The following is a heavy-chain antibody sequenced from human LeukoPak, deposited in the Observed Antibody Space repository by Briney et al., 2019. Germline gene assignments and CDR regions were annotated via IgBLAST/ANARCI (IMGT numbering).Heavy chain of an antibody. CDR1: GGSFSGYY. Sequence: PSETLSLTCAVYGGSFSGYYWSWIRQPPGKKLEWIGYIYSFGSTSYNPSLESRVTISVDTSKNQFSLKLSSVTAADTAVYYCARGGFGSSNWMYNWFDPWGQGTLVTVSS. V-gene: IGHV4-59*01. CDR3: ARGGFGSSNWMYNWFDP. CDR2: IYSFGST. D-gene: IGHD1-20*01. J-gene: IGHJ5*02.